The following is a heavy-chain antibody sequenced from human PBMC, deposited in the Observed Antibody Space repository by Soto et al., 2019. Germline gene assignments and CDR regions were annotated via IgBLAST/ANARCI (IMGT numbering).Heavy chain of an antibody. CDR1: GGTFSSYA. V-gene: IGHV1-69*06. J-gene: IGHJ4*02. D-gene: IGHD3-10*01. CDR3: ASGERGWFGEPALNY. Sequence: QVQLVQSGAEVKKPGSSVKVSCKASGGTFSSYAISWVRQAPGQGLEWMGGIIPIFGTANYAQKFQGRVTMTTDTSTSTAYMELRSLRSDDTAVYYCASGERGWFGEPALNYWGQGTLVTVSS. CDR2: IIPIFGTA.